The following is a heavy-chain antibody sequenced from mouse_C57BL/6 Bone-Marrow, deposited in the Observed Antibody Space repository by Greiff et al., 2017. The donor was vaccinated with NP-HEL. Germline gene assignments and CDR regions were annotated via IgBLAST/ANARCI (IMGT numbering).Heavy chain of an antibody. V-gene: IGHV1-82*01. J-gene: IGHJ2*01. CDR3: ARYDYDYFDY. CDR1: GYAFSSSW. CDR2: IYPGDGDT. Sequence: QVQLKESGPELVKPGASVKISCKASGYAFSSSWMNWVKQRPGKGLEWIGRIYPGDGDTNYNGKFKGKATLTADKSSSTAYMQLSSLTSEDSAVYCCARYDYDYFDYWGQGTTLTVSP. D-gene: IGHD2-4*01.